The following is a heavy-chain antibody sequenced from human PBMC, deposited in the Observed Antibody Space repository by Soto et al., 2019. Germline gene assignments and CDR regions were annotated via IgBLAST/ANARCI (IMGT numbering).Heavy chain of an antibody. J-gene: IGHJ5*02. Sequence: EVQLVESGGGLVQPGGSLRLSCAASGFTVSSNYMSWVRQAPGKGLEWVSVIYSGGSTYYADSVKGRFTISRDNSKNTLYLHMNSLRAEDTAVYYCARDLRDRGSPRFDPWGQGTLVTVSS. CDR1: GFTVSSNY. CDR2: IYSGGST. D-gene: IGHD2-15*01. V-gene: IGHV3-66*01. CDR3: ARDLRDRGSPRFDP.